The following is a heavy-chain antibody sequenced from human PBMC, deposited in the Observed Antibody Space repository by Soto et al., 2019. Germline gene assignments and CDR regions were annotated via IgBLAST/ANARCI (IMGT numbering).Heavy chain of an antibody. J-gene: IGHJ3*02. CDR2: IYPGDSDT. V-gene: IGHV5-51*01. D-gene: IGHD3-22*01. CDR1: GYSFTSYW. CDR3: ARRYYYDSSGFNDAFDI. Sequence: GESLKISCKGSGYSFTSYWIGWVRQMPGKGLEWMGIIYPGDSDTRYSPSFQGRVTISADKSISTAYLQWSSLKASDTAMYYCARRYYYDSSGFNDAFDIWGQGTMVTVSS.